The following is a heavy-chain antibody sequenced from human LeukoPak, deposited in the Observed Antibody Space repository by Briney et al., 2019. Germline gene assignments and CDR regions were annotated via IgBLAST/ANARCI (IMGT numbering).Heavy chain of an antibody. D-gene: IGHD4-17*01. CDR3: TTGHDYGDYGFGYYFDY. Sequence: GGSLRLSCAASGLIVSNNYMNWVRQAPGKGLEWVAVLYTDGSTYYADSVRGRFTISRDIPKNMINLHMNSLRAEDTAVYYCTTGHDYGDYGFGYYFDYWGQGTLVTVSS. CDR1: GLIVSNNY. CDR2: LYTDGST. J-gene: IGHJ4*02. V-gene: IGHV3-53*01.